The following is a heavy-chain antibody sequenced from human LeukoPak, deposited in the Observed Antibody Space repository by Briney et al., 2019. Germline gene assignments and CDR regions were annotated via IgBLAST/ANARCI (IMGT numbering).Heavy chain of an antibody. D-gene: IGHD4-11*01. CDR2: VSYSGSP. CDR1: GGPIRGTTYY. J-gene: IGHJ4*02. V-gene: IGHV4-39*01. CDR3: ARPLTGYSNTFVY. Sequence: PSETLSLTCIVSGGPIRGTTYYWGWIRQSPGKGLEWIGSVSYSGSPYYNPSLKSRVAISIDTSKHLFSLEVTSVTAADTAVYYCARPLTGYSNTFVYWGQGTMVTVSS.